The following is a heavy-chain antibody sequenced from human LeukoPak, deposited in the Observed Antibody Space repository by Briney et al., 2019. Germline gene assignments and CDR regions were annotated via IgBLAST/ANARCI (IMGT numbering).Heavy chain of an antibody. J-gene: IGHJ3*02. D-gene: IGHD1-26*01. V-gene: IGHV3-33*06. CDR1: GFTFSSYG. CDR3: AKPFLWGVGAFGPGVAFDI. CDR2: IWYDGSNK. Sequence: GGSLRLSCAASGFTFSSYGMHWVRQAPGKGLEWVAVIWYDGSNKYHADSVKGRFTISRDNSKNTLYLQMNSLRAEDTAVYYCAKPFLWGVGAFGPGVAFDIWGHGTMVTVSS.